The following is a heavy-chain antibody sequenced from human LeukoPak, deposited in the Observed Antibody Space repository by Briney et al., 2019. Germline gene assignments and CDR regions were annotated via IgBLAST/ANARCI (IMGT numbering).Heavy chain of an antibody. CDR2: IWYDGNNK. J-gene: IGHJ4*02. CDR1: GFTFSSYG. V-gene: IGHV3-33*06. CDR3: AKDDYGGNSGMDY. D-gene: IGHD4-23*01. Sequence: GGSLRLSCAASGFTFSSYGMHWVRQAPGKGLEWVAVIWYDGNNKYYADSVKGRFTIPRDNSKNTLYLQMNSLRAEDTAVYYCAKDDYGGNSGMDYWGQGTLVTVSS.